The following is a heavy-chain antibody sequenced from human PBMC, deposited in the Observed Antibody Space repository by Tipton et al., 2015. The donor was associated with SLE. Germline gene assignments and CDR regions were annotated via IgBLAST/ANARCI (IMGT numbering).Heavy chain of an antibody. V-gene: IGHV3-48*03. CDR2: ISSSGSTI. Sequence: SLRLSCAASGFTFSSYEMNWVRQAPGKGLEWVSYISSSGSTIYYADSVKGRFTISRDNAKNSLYLQMNSLRAEDTAVYYCAREVRPTGAFDIWGQGTMVTVSS. CDR1: GFTFSSYE. J-gene: IGHJ3*02. CDR3: AREVRPTGAFDI.